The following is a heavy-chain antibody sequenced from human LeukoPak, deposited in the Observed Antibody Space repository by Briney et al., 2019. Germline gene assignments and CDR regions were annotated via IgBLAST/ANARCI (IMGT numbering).Heavy chain of an antibody. V-gene: IGHV3-74*01. Sequence: GGSLRLSCAASGFTFSSHGMHWVRQGPGKGLVWISRINSDGGGAIYADSVKGRFTVSRDNAKNTLYLQMNSLRAEDTAVYYCARDVPHNWSDTWGQGTLVTVSS. CDR1: GFTFSSHG. CDR3: ARDVPHNWSDT. J-gene: IGHJ5*02. CDR2: INSDGGGA.